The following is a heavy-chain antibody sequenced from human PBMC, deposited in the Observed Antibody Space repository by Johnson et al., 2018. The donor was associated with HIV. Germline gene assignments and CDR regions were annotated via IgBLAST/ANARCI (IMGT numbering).Heavy chain of an antibody. Sequence: QVQLVESGGGVVQPGRSLRLSCAASGFTFSSYAMHWVRQAPGKGLEWVAVISYDGSNTYYADSVKGRFTISRDNSKNTLYLQMNILRAEDTAVYYCARESTQTVVPAIGGAFDIWGQGTMVTVSS. CDR2: ISYDGSNT. V-gene: IGHV3-30-3*01. CDR3: ARESTQTVVPAIGGAFDI. D-gene: IGHD2-2*01. J-gene: IGHJ3*02. CDR1: GFTFSSYA.